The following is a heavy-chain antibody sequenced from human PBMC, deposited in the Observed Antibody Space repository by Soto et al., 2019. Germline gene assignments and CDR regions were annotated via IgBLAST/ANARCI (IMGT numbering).Heavy chain of an antibody. Sequence: PGGSLRLSCAASGFTFSSYAMSWFRQAPGKGLEWVSGLSGSGGSPYYVDPVKGRFTIARDNSKNTLYLQMNSLRVEDTAVYFCAKARMPGRGALDFWGQGILVTVSS. V-gene: IGHV3-23*01. CDR1: GFTFSSYA. CDR2: LSGSGGSP. D-gene: IGHD1-26*01. J-gene: IGHJ4*02. CDR3: AKARMPGRGALDF.